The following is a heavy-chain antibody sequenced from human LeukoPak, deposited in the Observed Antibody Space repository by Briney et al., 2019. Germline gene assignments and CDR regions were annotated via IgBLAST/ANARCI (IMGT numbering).Heavy chain of an antibody. J-gene: IGHJ4*02. CDR2: INHSGST. Sequence: SETLSLTCAVYGGSFSASYWSWIRQPPNKGLEWIGEINHSGSTNYNPSLKSRVTISIDTSKNQFSLKLGSVTAADTAVYYCTRSPPPGATAYGVVDLWGQGTLVTVSS. V-gene: IGHV4-34*01. CDR3: TRSPPPGATAYGVVDL. CDR1: GGSFSASY. D-gene: IGHD2-2*01.